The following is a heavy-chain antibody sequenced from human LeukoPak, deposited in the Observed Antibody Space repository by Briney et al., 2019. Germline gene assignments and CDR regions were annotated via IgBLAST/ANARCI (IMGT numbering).Heavy chain of an antibody. CDR2: ISGSGGST. D-gene: IGHD2-2*01. Sequence: GGSLRLFCAASGFTFSSYAMSWVRQAPGKGLEWVSAISGSGGSTYYADSVKGRFTISRDNSKNTLYLQMNSLRAEDTAVYYCAKGLGFKRGLVPATAIYFDYWGQGTLVTVSS. J-gene: IGHJ4*02. CDR3: AKGLGFKRGLVPATAIYFDY. V-gene: IGHV3-23*01. CDR1: GFTFSSYA.